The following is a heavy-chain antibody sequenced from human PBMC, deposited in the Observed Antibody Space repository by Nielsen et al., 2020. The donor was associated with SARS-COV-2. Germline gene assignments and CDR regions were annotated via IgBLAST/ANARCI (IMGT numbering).Heavy chain of an antibody. J-gene: IGHJ4*02. Sequence: GGSLRLSCAASGFTFSDSYMSWIRQAPGKGLEWISYISSSGRYTNHADPLKGRFTISRDNAKNSLYMQMNSLRADDTAVYYCARDYYSNLDYWGQGTLVTVSS. V-gene: IGHV3-11*05. CDR1: GFTFSDSY. CDR3: ARDYYSNLDY. D-gene: IGHD4-11*01. CDR2: ISSSGRYT.